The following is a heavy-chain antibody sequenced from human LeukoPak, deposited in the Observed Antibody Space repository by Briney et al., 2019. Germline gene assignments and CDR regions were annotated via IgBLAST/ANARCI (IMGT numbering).Heavy chain of an antibody. V-gene: IGHV3-21*01. D-gene: IGHD6-13*01. J-gene: IGHJ5*02. CDR2: ISSSSSYI. CDR1: GFTFSSYS. Sequence: GGSLRLSCAASGFTFSSYSMNWVRQAPGKGLEWVSSISSSSSYIYYADSVKGRFTISRDNAKNSLYLQMNSLRAEDTAVYYWARDRGQQLVWFDPWGQGTLVTVSS. CDR3: ARDRGQQLVWFDP.